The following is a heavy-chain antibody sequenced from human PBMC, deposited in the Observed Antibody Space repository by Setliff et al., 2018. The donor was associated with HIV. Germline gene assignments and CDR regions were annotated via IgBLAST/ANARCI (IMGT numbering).Heavy chain of an antibody. CDR2: MNPKSGVS. CDR1: GQSFTNYD. Sequence: GASVNVSCKPSGQSFTNYDIHWLRRASGQGLEWMGWMNPKSGVSGSALKFHDRVTMTRDTSTLTLYMELSSLTSEDTAVYYCARAKAVGGVIITGGLDVWGQGTTVTVSS. J-gene: IGHJ6*02. CDR3: ARAKAVGGVIITGGLDV. V-gene: IGHV1-8*01. D-gene: IGHD3-16*02.